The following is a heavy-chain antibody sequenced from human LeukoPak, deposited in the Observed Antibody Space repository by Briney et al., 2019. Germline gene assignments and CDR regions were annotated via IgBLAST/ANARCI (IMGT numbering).Heavy chain of an antibody. CDR2: ISCDGSNK. J-gene: IGHJ4*02. CDR1: GFTFSSYG. V-gene: IGHV3-30*18. CDR3: AKEELLLLWGFDY. Sequence: GRSLRLSCAASGFTFSSYGMHWVRQAPGKGLEWVAVISCDGSNKYYADSVKGRFTISRDNSKNTLYLQMNSLRAEDTAVYYCAKEELLLLWGFDYWGQGTLVTVSS. D-gene: IGHD2-15*01.